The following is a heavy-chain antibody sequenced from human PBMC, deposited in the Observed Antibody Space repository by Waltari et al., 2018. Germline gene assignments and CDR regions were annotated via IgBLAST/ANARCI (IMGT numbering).Heavy chain of an antibody. CDR1: GFTFSSYG. J-gene: IGHJ6*03. V-gene: IGHV3-30*02. CDR3: AKDPPITSYYYYYMDV. D-gene: IGHD2-2*01. Sequence: QVQLVESGGGVVQPGGSLRLSCAASGFTFSSYGMHWVRQAPGKGLEWVAFIRYDGSNKYYADSVKGRFTIARDNSKNTLYLQMNSLRAEDTAVYYCAKDPPITSYYYYYMDVWGKGTTVTVSS. CDR2: IRYDGSNK.